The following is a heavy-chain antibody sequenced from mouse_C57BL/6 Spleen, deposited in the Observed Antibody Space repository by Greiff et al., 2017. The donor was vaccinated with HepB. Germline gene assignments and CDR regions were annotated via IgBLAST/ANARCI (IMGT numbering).Heavy chain of an antibody. J-gene: IGHJ4*01. D-gene: IGHD5-1*01. Sequence: QVHVKQPGAELVKPGASVKLSCKASGYTFPSSWMPWVKQRPGQGLEWIGEIDPSDSYTNSNQKLQGKATFTVDTSSSTAYMKLSSLTADDSAVYYCARNLRAMDYWGQGTSVTVSS. CDR3: ARNLRAMDY. V-gene: IGHV1-50*01. CDR2: IDPSDSYT. CDR1: GYTFPSSW.